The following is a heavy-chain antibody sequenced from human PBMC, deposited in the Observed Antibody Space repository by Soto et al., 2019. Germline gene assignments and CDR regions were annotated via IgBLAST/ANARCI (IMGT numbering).Heavy chain of an antibody. Sequence: QVQLVQSGAEVKKPGASVNISCKASGYTFTNYGVSWVRQAPGQGLEWMGWINAYSGLTHYPQHLQGRVTMTTDTSTTTAYLELGSLTSDDTAVYYCARRTPYASGSYFAVDFWGQGTLITVSS. CDR1: GYTFTNYG. J-gene: IGHJ4*02. CDR3: ARRTPYASGSYFAVDF. D-gene: IGHD3-10*01. CDR2: INAYSGLT. V-gene: IGHV1-18*04.